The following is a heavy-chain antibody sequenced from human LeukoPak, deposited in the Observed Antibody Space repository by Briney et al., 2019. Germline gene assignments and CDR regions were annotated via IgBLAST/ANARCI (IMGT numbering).Heavy chain of an antibody. CDR3: AGQRWLQSDFDY. CDR1: GFTFSSYW. CDR2: IDSDGSST. Sequence: GGSLRLSCAASGFTFSSYWMHWVRQAPGKGLVWVSRIDSDGSSTSYADSVKGRFTSVKGRFTISRDNAKNTLYLQMNSLRAEDTAVYYCAGQRWLQSDFDYWGQGTLVTVSS. J-gene: IGHJ4*02. V-gene: IGHV3-74*01. D-gene: IGHD5-24*01.